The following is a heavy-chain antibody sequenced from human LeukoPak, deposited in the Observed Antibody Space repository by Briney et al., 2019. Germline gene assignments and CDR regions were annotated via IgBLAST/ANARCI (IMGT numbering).Heavy chain of an antibody. CDR3: ARAPQNYYDSSPFDY. D-gene: IGHD3-22*01. CDR1: GFTFTSYS. V-gene: IGHV3-48*01. J-gene: IGHJ4*02. CDR2: ISTSSSSM. Sequence: GGTLRLSCAASGFTFTSYSMNWVPQAPGTGLEGVSYISTSSSSMYYADSVQGRFILSRDNAKNSLYLQMNSLRAEDTAVYYCARAPQNYYDSSPFDYWGQGTLVTVSS.